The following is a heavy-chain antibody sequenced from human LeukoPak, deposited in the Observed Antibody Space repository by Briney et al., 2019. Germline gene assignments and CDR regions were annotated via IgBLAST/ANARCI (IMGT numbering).Heavy chain of an antibody. J-gene: IGHJ4*02. V-gene: IGHV3-30*02. CDR2: IRYDGSNK. D-gene: IGHD6-6*01. CDR1: GFSFSSYG. CDR3: AKDSRRAARPSYFDY. Sequence: GGSLRLSCAASGFSFSSYGMHWVRQAPGKGLEWVAFIRYDGSNKYYADSVKGRFTISRDNSKNTLYLQMNSLRAEDTAVYYCAKDSRRAARPSYFDYWGQGTLVTVSS.